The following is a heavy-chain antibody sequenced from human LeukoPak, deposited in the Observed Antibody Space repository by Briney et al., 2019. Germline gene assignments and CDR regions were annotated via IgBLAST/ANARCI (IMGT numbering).Heavy chain of an antibody. CDR2: IYYSGST. CDR3: ARFSSSTSTPFGP. Sequence: PSETLSLTCTVSGGSISSSSYYWGWIRQPPGKGLEWIGNIYYSGSTYYNPSLKSRVTISVDTSKNQFSLKLSSVTAADTAVYYCARFSSSTSTPFGPWGQGTLVTVSS. V-gene: IGHV4-39*01. J-gene: IGHJ5*02. CDR1: GGSISSSSYY. D-gene: IGHD2-2*01.